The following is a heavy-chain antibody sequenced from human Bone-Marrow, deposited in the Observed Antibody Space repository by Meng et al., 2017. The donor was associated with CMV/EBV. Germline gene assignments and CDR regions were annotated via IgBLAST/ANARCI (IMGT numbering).Heavy chain of an antibody. CDR3: AREPGYCSSATCSSSTYGMDV. Sequence: GGSLRLSCEASGFTFRSYEMNWVRQAPGKGLEWISYISSGGYLKYYADSLKGRFTISRDNAKNSVYLQMNGLRAEDTAVYYCAREPGYCSSATCSSSTYGMDVWGQGTTVTVSS. CDR1: GFTFRSYE. V-gene: IGHV3-48*03. J-gene: IGHJ6*02. CDR2: ISSGGYLK. D-gene: IGHD2-2*01.